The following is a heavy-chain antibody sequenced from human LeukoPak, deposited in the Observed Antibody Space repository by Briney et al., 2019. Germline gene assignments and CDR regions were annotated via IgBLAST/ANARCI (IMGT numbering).Heavy chain of an antibody. D-gene: IGHD4-17*01. CDR1: GGTFSNYA. V-gene: IGHV1-69*05. CDR2: IIPIFGTT. CDR3: ARDRATTVTKSFAFDI. J-gene: IGHJ3*02. Sequence: EASVKVSCKASGGTFSNYAISWVRQAPGQGLEWMGGIIPIFGTTNYAQKFQGRVTITTDESTGTACMGLSSLRSEDTAVYYCARDRATTVTKSFAFDIWGQGTMVTVSS.